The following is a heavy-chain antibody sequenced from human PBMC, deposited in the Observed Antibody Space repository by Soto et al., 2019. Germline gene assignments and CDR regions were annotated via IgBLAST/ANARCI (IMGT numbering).Heavy chain of an antibody. CDR3: ARGQDYAEGGY. V-gene: IGHV3-48*02. CDR1: GFTFSSYS. CDR2: ISSSSSTI. D-gene: IGHD4-17*01. Sequence: EVQLVESGGGLVQPGGSLRLSCAASGFTFSSYSMNWVRQAPGKGLEWVSYISSSSSTIYYADSVKGRFTISRDNAKNSLYLQMNRLRDEDTAVYYCARGQDYAEGGYWGQGTLVTVSS. J-gene: IGHJ4*02.